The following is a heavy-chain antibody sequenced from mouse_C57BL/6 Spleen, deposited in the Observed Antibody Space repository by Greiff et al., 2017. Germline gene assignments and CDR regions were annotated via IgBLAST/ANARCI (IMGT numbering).Heavy chain of an antibody. V-gene: IGHV3-6*01. Sequence: VQLKESGPGLVKPSQSLSLTCSVTGYSITSGYYWNWIRQFPGNKLEWMGYISYDGSNNYNPSLKNRIPITRDTSKNQFFLKLNSVTTEDTATYYCARANSDWYFDVWGTGTTVTVSS. CDR2: ISYDGSN. CDR3: ARANSDWYFDV. J-gene: IGHJ1*03. CDR1: GYSITSGYY. D-gene: IGHD4-1*01.